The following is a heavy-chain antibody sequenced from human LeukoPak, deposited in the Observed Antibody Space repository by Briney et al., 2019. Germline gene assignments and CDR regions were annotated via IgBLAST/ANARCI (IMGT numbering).Heavy chain of an antibody. V-gene: IGHV4-31*03. Sequence: SETLSLTCTVSGGSISSGGYYWSWIRQHPGKGLEWIGYNYYSGSTYYNPSLKSRVTISVDTSKNQFSLKLSSVTAADTAVYYCARGPPGYGGNSGYYYYYYYMDVWGKGTTVTVSS. CDR1: GGSISSGGYY. D-gene: IGHD4-23*01. CDR2: NYYSGST. CDR3: ARGPPGYGGNSGYYYYYYYMDV. J-gene: IGHJ6*03.